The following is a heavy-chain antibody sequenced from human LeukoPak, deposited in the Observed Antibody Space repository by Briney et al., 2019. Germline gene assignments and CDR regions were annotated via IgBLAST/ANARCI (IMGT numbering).Heavy chain of an antibody. V-gene: IGHV1-2*02. Sequence: ASVKVSCKASGYIFSGYYMHWVRQAPGQGLEWMGWINPNSGDTNYAQKFQGRVTMTRDTSISTAYMELSRLRSDDTAVYYCARFRGSGWYSFDLWGQGTLVTVSS. D-gene: IGHD6-19*01. CDR3: ARFRGSGWYSFDL. J-gene: IGHJ5*02. CDR1: GYIFSGYY. CDR2: INPNSGDT.